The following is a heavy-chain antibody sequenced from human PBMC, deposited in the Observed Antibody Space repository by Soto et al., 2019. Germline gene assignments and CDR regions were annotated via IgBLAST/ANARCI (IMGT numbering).Heavy chain of an antibody. J-gene: IGHJ6*02. V-gene: IGHV4-30-4*01. D-gene: IGHD5-18*01. Sequence: SSETLSLTCTVSGGSISIGDYYWSCIRQPPGKGLEWIGYIYYSGSTYYNPSLKSRVTISVDTSKNQFSLKLSSVTAADTAVYYCARDFGGTAMVTGYYYYGMDVWGQGTTVTVS. CDR3: ARDFGGTAMVTGYYYYGMDV. CDR1: GGSISIGDYY. CDR2: IYYSGST.